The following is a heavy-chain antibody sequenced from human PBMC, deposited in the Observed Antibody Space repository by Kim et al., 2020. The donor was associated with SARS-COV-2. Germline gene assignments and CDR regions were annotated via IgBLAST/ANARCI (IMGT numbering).Heavy chain of an antibody. D-gene: IGHD2-8*02. Sequence: ASVKVSCKASGYTFTSYYMHWVRQAPGQGLEWMGIINPSGGSTSYAQKFQGRVTMTRDTSTSTVYMELSSLRSEDTAVYYCARGKNGLRHAPPPRPLVYWGQGTLVTVSS. CDR3: ARGKNGLRHAPPPRPLVY. CDR2: INPSGGST. J-gene: IGHJ4*02. CDR1: GYTFTSYY. V-gene: IGHV1-46*01.